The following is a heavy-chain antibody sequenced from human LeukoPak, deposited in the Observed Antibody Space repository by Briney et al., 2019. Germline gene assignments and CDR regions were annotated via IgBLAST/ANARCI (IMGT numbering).Heavy chain of an antibody. CDR1: GFTFSSYS. CDR2: ISSSSSYI. Sequence: GGSLRLSCAASGFTFSSYSMYWVRQAPGKGLEWVSSISSSSSYIYYADSVKGRFTISRDNAKNSLYLQMNSLRAEDTAVYYCARGPSRGGGYHAFDIWGQGTMVTVSS. CDR3: ARGPSRGGGYHAFDI. V-gene: IGHV3-21*01. D-gene: IGHD2-15*01. J-gene: IGHJ3*02.